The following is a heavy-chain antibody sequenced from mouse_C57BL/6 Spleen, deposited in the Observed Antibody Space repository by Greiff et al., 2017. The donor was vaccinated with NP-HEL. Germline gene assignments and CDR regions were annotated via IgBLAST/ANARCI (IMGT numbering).Heavy chain of an antibody. CDR1: GYTFTSYW. CDR3: ARNYGYYAMDY. Sequence: QVQLQQSGAELVMPGASVKLSCKASGYTFTSYWMHWVKQRPGQGLEWIGEIDPSDSYTNYNQKFKGKSTLTVDKSSSTAYMQLSSLTSEDSAVYYCARNYGYYAMDYWGQGTSVTVSS. V-gene: IGHV1-69*01. J-gene: IGHJ4*01. CDR2: IDPSDSYT. D-gene: IGHD1-1*01.